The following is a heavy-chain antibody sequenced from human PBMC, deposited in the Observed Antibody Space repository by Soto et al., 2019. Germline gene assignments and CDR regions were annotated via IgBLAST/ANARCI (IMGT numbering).Heavy chain of an antibody. J-gene: IGHJ4*02. Sequence: QVDLMESGGGLVKPGGSLRLSCAGSGFTFSDYYMTWIRQAPGKGLEWVSYINTLSSAIYYADSVKGRFTISRDNAKNSLYLEMNSLRAEDTAVYYCARESEDLTSNFDYWGQGTLVTVSS. CDR1: GFTFSDYY. CDR3: ARESEDLTSNFDY. CDR2: INTLSSAI. V-gene: IGHV3-11*04.